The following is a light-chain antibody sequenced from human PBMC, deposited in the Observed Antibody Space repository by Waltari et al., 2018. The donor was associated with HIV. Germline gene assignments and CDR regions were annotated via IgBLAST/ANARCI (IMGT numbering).Light chain of an antibody. CDR2: GAS. V-gene: IGKV3-20*01. Sequence: PGDRVTLSCTASQTFSGNLLVWYQQKPGQPPRLLMYGASNRPTGIPDRFSGGGSGTEFTLTINTLEPEDFAVYFCQQYGASRWTFGQGNHVEIQ. CDR3: QQYGASRWT. CDR1: QTFSGNL. J-gene: IGKJ1*01.